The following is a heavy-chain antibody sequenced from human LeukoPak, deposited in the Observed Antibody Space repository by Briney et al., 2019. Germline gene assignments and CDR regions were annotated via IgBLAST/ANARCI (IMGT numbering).Heavy chain of an antibody. J-gene: IGHJ4*02. V-gene: IGHV3-66*02. CDR2: IYSGGDT. D-gene: IGHD6-13*01. CDR3: TRGPGSTWYSDY. Sequence: ESGGSLRLSCAASGFTVSSNYMNWVRHAPGKGLEWVSIIYSGGDTYYADSVKGRFTISRDNSKNTLYLQMNSLRAEDTAVYYCTRGPGSTWYSDYWGQGTLVTVSS. CDR1: GFTVSSNY.